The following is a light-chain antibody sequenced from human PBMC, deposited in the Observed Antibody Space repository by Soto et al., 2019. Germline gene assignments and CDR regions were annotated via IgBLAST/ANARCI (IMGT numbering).Light chain of an antibody. CDR3: QQYGSSPLLT. CDR2: DAS. J-gene: IGKJ4*01. Sequence: EIVLTQSPGTLSLSPGESATLSCRASQSVGRNYLAWFQHKPDQAPRLLIYDASNRATGVPDRFSGSGSGTDFTLSVTRLEPEDFAVYHCQQYGSSPLLTFGGGTTVDIK. CDR1: QSVGRNY. V-gene: IGKV3-20*01.